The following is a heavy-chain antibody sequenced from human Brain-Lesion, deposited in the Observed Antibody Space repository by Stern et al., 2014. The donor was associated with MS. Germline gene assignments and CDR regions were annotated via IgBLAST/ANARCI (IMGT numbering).Heavy chain of an antibody. CDR3: ARDQRGITIFGVVTDYYYLGMDV. J-gene: IGHJ6*02. Sequence: VQPVESGAEVKKPGASGKVSCKTSGYIFTGYYIHWVRQAPGQGLEWMAWINPNTGSTKYAQKFQGRVTMNRDTSISTAYVELSSLTSDDTAVYDCARDQRGITIFGVVTDYYYLGMDVWGQGTTVTVSS. CDR2: INPNTGST. V-gene: IGHV1-2*02. D-gene: IGHD3-3*01. CDR1: GYIFTGYY.